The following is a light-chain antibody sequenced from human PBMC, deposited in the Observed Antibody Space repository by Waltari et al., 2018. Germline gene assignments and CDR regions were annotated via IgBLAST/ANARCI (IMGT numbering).Light chain of an antibody. J-gene: IGKJ2*01. CDR1: QSISNF. V-gene: IGKV1-39*01. CDR2: SAS. CDR3: QQSDSIPYT. Sequence: IQMTQSPYSLSASVGDRVTITCRASQSISNFLNWYQQKPGKAPKVLIYSASYLQSGVPSRFSGSGSGTDFTLTISSLQPEDFATYYCQQSDSIPYTFGQGTKLDIK.